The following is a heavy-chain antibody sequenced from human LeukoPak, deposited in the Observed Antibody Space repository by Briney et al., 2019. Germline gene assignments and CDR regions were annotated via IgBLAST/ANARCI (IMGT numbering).Heavy chain of an antibody. CDR3: ARGGGIAVLGWLDP. CDR1: GFTFTAYW. V-gene: IGHV3-74*01. CDR2: INSDGSIT. D-gene: IGHD6-19*01. J-gene: IGHJ5*02. Sequence: PGGSLRLSCAASGFTFTAYWMHWVRQAPGKGLVWVSHINSDGSITSYADSVKGRFTISRDNSRDTLYLQMNSLRAEDTAVYYCARGGGIAVLGWLDPWGQGTLVTVSS.